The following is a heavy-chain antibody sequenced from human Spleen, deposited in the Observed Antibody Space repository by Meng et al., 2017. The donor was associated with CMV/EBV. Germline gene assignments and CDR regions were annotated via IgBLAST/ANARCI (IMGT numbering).Heavy chain of an antibody. CDR3: ARDIFSGSPDYIDH. D-gene: IGHD3-10*02. J-gene: IGHJ4*02. V-gene: IGHV3-30*14. CDR2: TSRTGEIK. Sequence: ASGFNFFTYDMHWIRQTPDRGLEWVAATSRTGEIKLYGESVRGRFTISRDNSRNTLHLQMHNLRDEDSAVYYCARDIFSGSPDYIDHWGQGTLVTVSS. CDR1: GFNFFTYD.